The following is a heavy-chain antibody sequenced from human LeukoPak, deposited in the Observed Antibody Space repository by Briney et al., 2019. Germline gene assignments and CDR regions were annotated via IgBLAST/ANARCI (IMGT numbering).Heavy chain of an antibody. CDR1: GFTFSSYA. CDR2: IHPEGNEK. J-gene: IGHJ4*02. D-gene: IGHD1-1*01. CDR3: ARGDDFSGDH. V-gene: IGHV3-7*04. Sequence: PGGSLRLSCAASGFTFSSYAMSWVRQAPGRGLEWVANIHPEGNEKYHVESVKGRFTISRDNAKNLLFLQMNGLRVEDTAVYYCARGDDFSGDHWGQGTLVTVSS.